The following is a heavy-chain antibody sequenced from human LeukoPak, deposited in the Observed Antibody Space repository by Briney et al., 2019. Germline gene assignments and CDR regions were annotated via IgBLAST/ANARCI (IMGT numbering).Heavy chain of an antibody. D-gene: IGHD6-6*01. CDR2: ISSSSSYI. V-gene: IGHV3-21*01. Sequence: GGSLRLSCAASGFTFSTYSMNWVRQAPGKGLEWVSSISSSSSYIHYADSVKARFTISRDNAKNSLYLQMNSLRAEDTAVYYCARDQWDSSSSESYYYYYMDVWGKGTTVTVSS. J-gene: IGHJ6*03. CDR3: ARDQWDSSSSESYYYYYMDV. CDR1: GFTFSTYS.